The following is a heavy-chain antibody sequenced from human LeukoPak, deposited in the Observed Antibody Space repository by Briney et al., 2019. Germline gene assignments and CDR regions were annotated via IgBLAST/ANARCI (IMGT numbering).Heavy chain of an antibody. Sequence: GASVKVSCKASGGTFTNYAINWVRRAPGQGLEWMGRIIPILDVTNYAQKFQGRVTITADQSTSTAYMELSSLRSEDTAVYYCARGGGVDILTGFQYWGQGTLVTVSS. V-gene: IGHV1-69*04. CDR3: ARGGGVDILTGFQY. CDR1: GGTFTNYA. CDR2: IIPILDVT. D-gene: IGHD3-9*01. J-gene: IGHJ4*02.